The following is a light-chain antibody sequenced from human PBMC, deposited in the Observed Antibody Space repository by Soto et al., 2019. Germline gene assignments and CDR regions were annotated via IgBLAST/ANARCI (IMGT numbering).Light chain of an antibody. Sequence: DIQMTQSPSALSASLGDRVTITCRASHSIDTWLAWYQQRPGKAPNLLIYDASSLASGVPSRFSGGGSGTEFTLTISSLQPEDFATYYCQQTYTTPEITFGQGTRLEIK. V-gene: IGKV1-5*01. J-gene: IGKJ5*01. CDR1: HSIDTW. CDR3: QQTYTTPEIT. CDR2: DAS.